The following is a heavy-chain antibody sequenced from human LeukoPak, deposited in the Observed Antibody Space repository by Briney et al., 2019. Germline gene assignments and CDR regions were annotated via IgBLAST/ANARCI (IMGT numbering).Heavy chain of an antibody. CDR2: ISWDGSST. Sequence: PGGSLRLSCAASGFTFDDYTMHWVRQTPGKGLEWVSLISWDGSSTFYADSVKGRFTISRDNSKNSLFLQMNTLRTEDTALYYCAKAEQQLSYTYDAFDIWGQGTMVTVSS. V-gene: IGHV3-43*01. D-gene: IGHD6-13*01. J-gene: IGHJ3*02. CDR1: GFTFDDYT. CDR3: AKAEQQLSYTYDAFDI.